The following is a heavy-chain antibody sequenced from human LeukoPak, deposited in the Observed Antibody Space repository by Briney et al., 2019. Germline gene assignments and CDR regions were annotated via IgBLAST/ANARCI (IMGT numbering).Heavy chain of an antibody. CDR1: GFTFSGAW. D-gene: IGHD3-10*01. Sequence: GGSLRPSCAASGFTFSGAWMHWVRQAPGKGLVWVPRINNDGTTTMYADSVKGRFTLSRDNAKNTLYLQMNSLRAEDTAVYYCARVSGPGMNEYFHLWGQGTLVTVSS. CDR2: INNDGTTT. V-gene: IGHV3-74*03. CDR3: ARVSGPGMNEYFHL. J-gene: IGHJ1*01.